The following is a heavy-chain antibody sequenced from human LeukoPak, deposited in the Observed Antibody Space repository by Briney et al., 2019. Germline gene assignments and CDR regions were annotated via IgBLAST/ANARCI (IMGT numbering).Heavy chain of an antibody. CDR3: ARWSGGSYYFDY. V-gene: IGHV4-59*02. CDR1: GASVSSSY. D-gene: IGHD1-26*01. CDR2: SYYSGST. J-gene: IGHJ4*02. Sequence: PSETLSLTCTVSGASVSSSYWCWIRQPPGKGLEWIGYSYYSGSTNYNPSLKSRVAISVDTSKNQFSLKLTSVTAADTAVYYCARWSGGSYYFDYWGQGTLVTVSS.